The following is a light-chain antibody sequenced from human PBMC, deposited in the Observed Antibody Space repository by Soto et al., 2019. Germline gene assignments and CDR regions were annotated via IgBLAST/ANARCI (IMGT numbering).Light chain of an antibody. CDR1: QSLLYSSNNKNY. Sequence: DIVMTQSPDSLTVSLGERATINCKSSQSLLYSSNNKNYLAWYQQKPGQPPKLLIYWASTRESGVPDRFSGSGSGRDFTLPIRSLQAEDVAVYYCQLYYSSPWTFGQGTKVEIK. V-gene: IGKV4-1*01. J-gene: IGKJ1*01. CDR3: QLYYSSPWT. CDR2: WAS.